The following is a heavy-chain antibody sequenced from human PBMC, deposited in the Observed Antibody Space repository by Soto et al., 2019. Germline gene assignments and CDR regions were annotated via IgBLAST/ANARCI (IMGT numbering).Heavy chain of an antibody. V-gene: IGHV3-23*01. Sequence: GGSLRLSCAASVFICSSYDMSWVRQAPGKGLEWVSTILVDGRTFYVDSVKGRFTISRDSSQNTVFLQVNSLTAGDTALYYCAKATATGGGAFDICGQGTMVTVS. CDR1: VFICSSYD. CDR3: AKATATGGGAFDI. D-gene: IGHD2-8*02. J-gene: IGHJ3*02. CDR2: ILVDGRT.